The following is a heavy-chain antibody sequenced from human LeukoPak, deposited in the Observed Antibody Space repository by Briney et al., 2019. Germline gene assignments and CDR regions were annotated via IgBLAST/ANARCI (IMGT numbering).Heavy chain of an antibody. V-gene: IGHV1-8*03. J-gene: IGHJ5*02. D-gene: IGHD3-22*01. CDR1: GYTFTSYG. CDR3: ARGLGRDSSGYWFDP. Sequence: ASVKVSCKASGYTFTSYGISWVRQAPGQGLEWMGWMNPNSGNTGYAQKFQGRVTITRNTSISTAYMELSSLRSEDTAVYYCARGLGRDSSGYWFDPWGQGTLVTVSS. CDR2: MNPNSGNT.